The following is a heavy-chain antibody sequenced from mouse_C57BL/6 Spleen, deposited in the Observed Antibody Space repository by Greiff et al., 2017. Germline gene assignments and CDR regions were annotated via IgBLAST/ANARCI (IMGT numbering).Heavy chain of an antibody. CDR3: ARRGDGYSYYFDY. J-gene: IGHJ2*01. D-gene: IGHD2-3*01. CDR2: FHPYNDDT. V-gene: IGHV1-47*01. Sequence: LVESGAELVKPGASVKMSCKASGYTFTTYPIEWMKQNHGKSLEWIGNFHPYNDDTKYNEKFKGKATLTVEKSSSTVYLELSRLTSDDSAVYYCARRGDGYSYYFDYWGQGTTLTVSS. CDR1: GYTFTTYP.